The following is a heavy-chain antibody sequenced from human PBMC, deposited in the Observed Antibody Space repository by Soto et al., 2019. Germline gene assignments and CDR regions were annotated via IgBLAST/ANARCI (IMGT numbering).Heavy chain of an antibody. Sequence: SETLSLTCTVSGGSISSYYWSWIRQPPGKGLEWIGYIYYSGGTNYNPSLKSRVTISVDTSKNQFSLKLSSVTAADTAVYYCARSRGDYYRSGSPDYWGQGTLVTVSS. CDR2: IYYSGGT. J-gene: IGHJ4*02. V-gene: IGHV4-59*01. D-gene: IGHD3-10*01. CDR3: ARSRGDYYRSGSPDY. CDR1: GGSISSYY.